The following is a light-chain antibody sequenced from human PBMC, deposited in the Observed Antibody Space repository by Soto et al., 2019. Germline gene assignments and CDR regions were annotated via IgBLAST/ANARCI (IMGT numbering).Light chain of an antibody. J-gene: IGKJ5*01. CDR3: QQYGSSIT. CDR1: QTVGSK. Sequence: EIVLTQSPATLSSSPVERATLSCRASQTVGSKLAWYQHKPGQAPRLLIHDTSNRATGIPARFSGSGSGTDFTLTISRLEPEDFAVFYCQQYGSSITFGQGTRLEIK. CDR2: DTS. V-gene: IGKV3-11*01.